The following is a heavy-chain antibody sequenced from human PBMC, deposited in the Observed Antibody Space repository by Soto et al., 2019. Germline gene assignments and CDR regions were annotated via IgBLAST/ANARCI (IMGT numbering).Heavy chain of an antibody. CDR2: IYSGGST. Sequence: EVQLVETGGGLIQPGGSLRLSCAASGFTVSSNYMSWVRQAPGKGLEWVSVIYSGGSTYYADSVKGRFTISRDNSKNTLYLQMNSLRAEDTAVYYCARDGFKADSTPDYYYYGMDVWGQGTTVTVSS. CDR3: ARDGFKADSTPDYYYYGMDV. V-gene: IGHV3-53*02. J-gene: IGHJ6*02. D-gene: IGHD2-2*01. CDR1: GFTVSSNY.